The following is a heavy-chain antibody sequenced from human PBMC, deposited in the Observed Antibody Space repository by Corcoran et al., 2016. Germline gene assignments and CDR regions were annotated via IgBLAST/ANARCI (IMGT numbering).Heavy chain of an antibody. D-gene: IGHD3-10*01. CDR1: GYTFTGYY. Sequence: QVQLVQSGAEVKKPGASVKVSCKASGYTFTGYYMHWVRQAPGQGLEWMGWINPNSGGTNYAQKFQGRVTMTRDTSISTAYMELSRLRSDDTAVYYCARPRNSRAGKYYYYYYGMDVWGQGTTVTVSS. CDR3: ARPRNSRAGKYYYYYYGMDV. CDR2: INPNSGGT. J-gene: IGHJ6*02. V-gene: IGHV1-2*02.